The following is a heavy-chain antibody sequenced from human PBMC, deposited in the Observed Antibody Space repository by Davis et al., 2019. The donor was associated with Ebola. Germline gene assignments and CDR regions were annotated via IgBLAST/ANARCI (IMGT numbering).Heavy chain of an antibody. J-gene: IGHJ4*02. Sequence: GESLKISCAASGFTFSDYYMSWIRQAPGKGLEWVSYISSSGSTIYYADSVKGRFTISRDNAKNSLYLQMNSLRAEDTAVYYCARDSTVAFDYWGQGTLVTVSS. CDR2: ISSSGSTI. CDR3: ARDSTVAFDY. CDR1: GFTFSDYY. V-gene: IGHV3-11*01. D-gene: IGHD4-17*01.